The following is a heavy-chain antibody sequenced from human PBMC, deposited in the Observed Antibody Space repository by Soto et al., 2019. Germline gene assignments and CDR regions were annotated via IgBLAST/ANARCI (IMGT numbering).Heavy chain of an antibody. V-gene: IGHV1-69*06. CDR3: ARRDTSGFLRYFDN. Sequence: SVKVSCKSSGGTFSSFINYPINWVRQAPGQGLEWMGGIVPNVGTVNYAQKFRGKVTVTADKSTGTAYMELSSLRSEDTALYYCARRDTSGFLRYFDNWGQGTQVTVSS. CDR2: IVPNVGTV. J-gene: IGHJ4*02. CDR1: GGTFSSFINYP. D-gene: IGHD3-3*01.